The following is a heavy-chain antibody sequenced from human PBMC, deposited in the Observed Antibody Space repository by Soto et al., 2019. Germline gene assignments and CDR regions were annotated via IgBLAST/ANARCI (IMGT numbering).Heavy chain of an antibody. Sequence: QVQLQESGPGLVKPSDTLSLTCAVSGYSISSSNWWGWIRQPPGKGLEWIGHIYYSGTTYYNPSLKSRVTMSVDTYKNQFSLKLTSVTAVDTAVYYCARREIQGPIDYWGQGTLVTVSS. CDR2: IYYSGTT. D-gene: IGHD1-26*01. J-gene: IGHJ4*02. V-gene: IGHV4-28*01. CDR1: GYSISSSNW. CDR3: ARREIQGPIDY.